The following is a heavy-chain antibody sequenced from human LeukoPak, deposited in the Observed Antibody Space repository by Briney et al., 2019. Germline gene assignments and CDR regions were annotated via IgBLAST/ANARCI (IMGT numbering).Heavy chain of an antibody. Sequence: RPSETLSLTCAVSGGSISSSNWWSWVRQPPGKGLEWIGEIYHSGSTNYNPSLKSRVTISVDKPKNQFSLKLTSVTAADTAVYYCARGYYAPPVGYYYMDLWGRGTTVTVSS. CDR1: GGSISSSNW. V-gene: IGHV4-4*02. CDR2: IYHSGST. J-gene: IGHJ6*03. D-gene: IGHD3-10*01. CDR3: ARGYYAPPVGYYYMDL.